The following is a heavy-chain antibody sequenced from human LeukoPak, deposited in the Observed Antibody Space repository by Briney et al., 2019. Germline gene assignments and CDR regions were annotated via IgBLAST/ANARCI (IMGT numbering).Heavy chain of an antibody. D-gene: IGHD6-13*01. Sequence: PGGSLRLSCAASGFTVSSKNMSWVRQAPGKGLEWVSAISGSGGSTYYADSVKGRFTISRDNAKNSLYLQMNSLRAEDTAVYYCAREPTYSSSWYTSCDYWGQGTLVTVSS. CDR3: AREPTYSSSWYTSCDY. J-gene: IGHJ4*02. V-gene: IGHV3-23*01. CDR2: ISGSGGST. CDR1: GFTVSSKN.